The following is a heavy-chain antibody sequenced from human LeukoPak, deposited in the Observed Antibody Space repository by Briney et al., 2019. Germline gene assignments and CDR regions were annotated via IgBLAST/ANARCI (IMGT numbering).Heavy chain of an antibody. J-gene: IGHJ3*02. CDR2: IIPIFGTA. Sequence: AASVKVSCKASGGTFSSYAISWVRQAPGQGLEWMGGIIPIFGTANYAQKFQGRVTMTRDTSISTAYMELSRLRSDDTAVYYCARGSITMIVGGAFDIWGQGTMVTVSS. V-gene: IGHV1-69*05. D-gene: IGHD3-22*01. CDR1: GGTFSSYA. CDR3: ARGSITMIVGGAFDI.